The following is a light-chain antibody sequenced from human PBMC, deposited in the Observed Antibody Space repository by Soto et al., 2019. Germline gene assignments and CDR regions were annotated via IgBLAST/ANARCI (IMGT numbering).Light chain of an antibody. CDR2: GAS. Sequence: EIVMTQSPATLSLSPGERATLSCRASQSVTSNLAWYQQKPGQAPRLLIYGASTRATGLPARFSGSGSVTEFTLTISSLQSEDSAVYYCQQYNNWPRTFGQGTKVEIK. J-gene: IGKJ1*01. CDR3: QQYNNWPRT. V-gene: IGKV3-15*01. CDR1: QSVTSN.